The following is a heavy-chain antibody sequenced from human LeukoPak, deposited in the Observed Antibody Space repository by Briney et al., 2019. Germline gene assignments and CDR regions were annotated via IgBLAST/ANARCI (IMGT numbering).Heavy chain of an antibody. CDR2: INQDGGEK. D-gene: IGHD6-13*01. CDR1: GFTFSSYR. Sequence: GGSLRLSCSACGFTFSSYRMSWVRQAPGKGREGVANINQDGGEKDYVDSVKGRFTISRDNAKNSLYLQMNSLRAEDTAVYYCARRLEFYSSSWSNLDLRIAPRTIYYFDYWGQGTLVTVSS. V-gene: IGHV3-7*01. J-gene: IGHJ4*02. CDR3: ARRLEFYSSSWSNLDLRIAPRTIYYFDY.